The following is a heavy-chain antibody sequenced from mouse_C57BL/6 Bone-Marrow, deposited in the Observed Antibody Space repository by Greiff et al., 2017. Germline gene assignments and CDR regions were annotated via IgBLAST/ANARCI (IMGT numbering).Heavy chain of an antibody. Sequence: VQLQQPGAELVKPGASVKLSCKASGYTFTSYWMHWVKQRPGQGLEWIGMIHPNSGSTNYNEKFKSKATLTVDKSSSTAYMQLSSLTSEDSSVYYCARLDYDLFRVAYWGQGTLVTVSA. CDR3: ARLDYDLFRVAY. D-gene: IGHD2-4*01. V-gene: IGHV1-64*01. J-gene: IGHJ3*01. CDR2: IHPNSGST. CDR1: GYTFTSYW.